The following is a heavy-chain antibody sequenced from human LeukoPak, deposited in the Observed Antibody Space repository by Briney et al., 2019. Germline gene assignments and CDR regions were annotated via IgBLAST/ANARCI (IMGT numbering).Heavy chain of an antibody. Sequence: SETLFLTCAVSGYSISSGYYWGWIRQPPGKGLEWIGRIYHSGSTYYNPSLKSRVTISVDTSKNQFSLKLSSVTAADTAVYYCARHDHIVVVPAAPGFDYWGQGTLVTVSS. D-gene: IGHD2-2*01. CDR3: ARHDHIVVVPAAPGFDY. J-gene: IGHJ4*02. V-gene: IGHV4-38-2*01. CDR1: GYSISSGYY. CDR2: IYHSGST.